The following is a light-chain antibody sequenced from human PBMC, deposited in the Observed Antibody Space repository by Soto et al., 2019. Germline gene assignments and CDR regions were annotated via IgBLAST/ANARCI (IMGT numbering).Light chain of an antibody. CDR2: QAS. CDR1: QSISSW. J-gene: IGKJ4*02. CDR3: QQYSSLSFT. Sequence: DIQMTQSPSTLSASVGDRVTISCRASQSISSWLAWYQQKPGEAPKLLIYQASTLESGVPSRFSGTRSETDFTLTTSSLQPEDFATYYCQQYSSLSFTFGRGTKVEIK. V-gene: IGKV1-5*03.